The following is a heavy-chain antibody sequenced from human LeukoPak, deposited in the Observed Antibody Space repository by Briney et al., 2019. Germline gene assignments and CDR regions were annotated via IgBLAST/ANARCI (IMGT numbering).Heavy chain of an antibody. CDR3: ARERVPAAIGYDAFDI. D-gene: IGHD2-2*02. CDR1: GFTFISYA. J-gene: IGHJ3*02. CDR2: ISGSGDST. V-gene: IGHV3-23*01. Sequence: GGSLRLSCAASGFTFISYAMTWVRQAPGKGLQWVSAISGSGDSTHYADSVKGRFTISRDNSKNTLYLQMNSLRAEDTAVYYCARERVPAAIGYDAFDIWGQGTMVTVSS.